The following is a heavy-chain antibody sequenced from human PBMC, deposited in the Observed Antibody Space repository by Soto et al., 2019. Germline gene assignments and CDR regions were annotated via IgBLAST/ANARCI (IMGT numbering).Heavy chain of an antibody. CDR1: GYSFTTYG. V-gene: IGHV1-18*01. CDR2: ISTYNGNT. J-gene: IGHJ2*01. Sequence: QVQLVQSGAEVKKPGASVKVSCQASGYSFTTYGITWVRQAPGQGLEWMGWISTYNGNTKYAQKLQGRVTMTTDTSTSTAYVELRSVRSDDTAVYYCGRVPSGWYGPEYFVLWGRGTLVTVSS. D-gene: IGHD6-19*01. CDR3: GRVPSGWYGPEYFVL.